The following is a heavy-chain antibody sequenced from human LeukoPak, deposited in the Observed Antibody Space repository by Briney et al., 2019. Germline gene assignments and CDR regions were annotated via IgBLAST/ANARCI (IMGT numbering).Heavy chain of an antibody. D-gene: IGHD1-26*01. CDR1: GGSISSYY. CDR3: AKEDSGNYYDPGAFDI. CDR2: IYYSGST. J-gene: IGHJ3*02. V-gene: IGHV4-59*01. Sequence: SETLSLTCTVSGGSISSYYWSWIRQSPGKGLGWIGYIYYSGSTNYNPSLKSRVTIVVDTSKNQFSLKLRSVTAADTAVYYCAKEDSGNYYDPGAFDIWGQGTMVTVSS.